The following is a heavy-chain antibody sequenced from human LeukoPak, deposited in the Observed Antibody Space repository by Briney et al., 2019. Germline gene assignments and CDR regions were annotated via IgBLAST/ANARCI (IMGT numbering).Heavy chain of an antibody. D-gene: IGHD3-22*01. V-gene: IGHV1-69*13. J-gene: IGHJ4*02. CDR1: GGTFSSYA. CDR2: IIPIFGTA. CDR3: ARAAYYDSSGHNPSFDY. Sequence: ASVKVSCKASGGTFSSYAISWVRQAPGQGLEWMGGIIPIFGTANYAQKFQGRVTITADESTSTAYMGLSSLRSDDTAVYYCARAAYYDSSGHNPSFDYWGQGTLVTVSS.